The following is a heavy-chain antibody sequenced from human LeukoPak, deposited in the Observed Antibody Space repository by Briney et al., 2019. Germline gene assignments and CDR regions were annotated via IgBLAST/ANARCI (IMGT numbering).Heavy chain of an antibody. Sequence: PGGSLRLSCAASGFTFNTFSMNWVRQAPGKGPEWVSFISSRSSSIYYADSVKGRFTISRDNAKNSLFLQMNSLRVEDTAVYYCARMNYYYYYMDVWGKGTTVTISS. J-gene: IGHJ6*03. CDR1: GFTFNTFS. CDR2: ISSRSSSI. V-gene: IGHV3-48*01. CDR3: ARMNYYYYYMDV.